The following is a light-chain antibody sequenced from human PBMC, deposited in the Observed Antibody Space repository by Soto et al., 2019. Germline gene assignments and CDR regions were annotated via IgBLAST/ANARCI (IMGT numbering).Light chain of an antibody. CDR2: GAS. Sequence: DIELTQSPGTLSLSPGERATLSCRASQSVSSSYLAWYQQKPGHATRLLIYGASSRATGIPDRFSGSGSGTDFTLTISSLEPEDFAVYYWQQYGSSPPWGFGQGTKVEIK. J-gene: IGKJ1*01. CDR3: QQYGSSPPWG. CDR1: QSVSSSY. V-gene: IGKV3-20*01.